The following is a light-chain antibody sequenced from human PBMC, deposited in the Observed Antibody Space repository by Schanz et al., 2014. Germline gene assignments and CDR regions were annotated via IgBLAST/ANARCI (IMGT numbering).Light chain of an antibody. V-gene: IGLV2-8*01. Sequence: QSALTQPRSVSGSPGQSVTISCTGTSSDVGGYNYVSWYQQHPGKAPKLMIYEVSKRPSGVPDRFSGSKSGNTASLTVSGLQAEDEADYYCASYTSTSIVVFGGGTKLTVL. CDR1: SSDVGGYNY. J-gene: IGLJ2*01. CDR2: EVS. CDR3: ASYTSTSIVV.